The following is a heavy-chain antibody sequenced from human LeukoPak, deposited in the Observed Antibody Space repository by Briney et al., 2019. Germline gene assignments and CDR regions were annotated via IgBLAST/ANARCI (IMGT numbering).Heavy chain of an antibody. V-gene: IGHV1-2*04. CDR2: INANSGDT. Sequence: GASVKVSCKASGYTFTGYYIHWVRQAPGLGLEWMGWINANSGDTKYAQNFQGWVTMTRDTSINTVYMELSRLRSDDTAMYYCARAIGGFAEILYRGFDIWGQGTMVTVSS. D-gene: IGHD3-10*01. CDR3: ARAIGGFAEILYRGFDI. CDR1: GYTFTGYY. J-gene: IGHJ3*02.